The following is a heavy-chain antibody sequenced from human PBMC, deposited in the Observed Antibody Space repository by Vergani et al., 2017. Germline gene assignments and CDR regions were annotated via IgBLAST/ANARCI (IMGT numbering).Heavy chain of an antibody. D-gene: IGHD5-12*01. V-gene: IGHV3-15*01. J-gene: IGHJ6*02. CDR2: IKSKTDGVTT. CDR1: GFTFSNAW. CDR3: AASVVAASRPYYYYGMDV. Sequence: EVQLVESGGGLVKPGGSLRLSCAASGFTFSNAWMSWVRQAPGKGLEWVGRIKSKTDGVTTDYAAPVQGRFTISRDDSKNTLYLQMNSLRAEDTAVYYCAASVVAASRPYYYYGMDVWGQGTTVTVSS.